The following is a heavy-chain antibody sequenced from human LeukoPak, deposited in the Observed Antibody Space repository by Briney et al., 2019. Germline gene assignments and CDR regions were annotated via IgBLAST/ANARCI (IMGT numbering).Heavy chain of an antibody. Sequence: ASVKVSCKASGYTFTGYYMHWVRQAPGQGLEWMGRINPNSGGTNYAQKFQGRVTMTRDTSTSTVYMELSSLRSEDTAVYYCARDPQNIAAAGTSPVYWGQGTLVTVSS. D-gene: IGHD6-13*01. CDR1: GYTFTGYY. CDR3: ARDPQNIAAAGTSPVY. V-gene: IGHV1-2*06. CDR2: INPNSGGT. J-gene: IGHJ4*02.